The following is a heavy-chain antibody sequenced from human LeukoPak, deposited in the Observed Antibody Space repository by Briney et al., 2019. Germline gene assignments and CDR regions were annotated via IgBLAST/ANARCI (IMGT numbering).Heavy chain of an antibody. CDR3: AGLWFGELYSSSSEGDY. Sequence: ETSETLSLTCTVSGGSISSYYWSWIRHPPGKGLEWIGYIYYSGSTNYNPSLKSRVTISVDTSKNQFSLKLSSVTAADTAVYYCAGLWFGELYSSSSEGDYWGQGTLVTVSS. CDR1: GGSISSYY. V-gene: IGHV4-59*01. D-gene: IGHD3-10*01. J-gene: IGHJ4*02. CDR2: IYYSGST.